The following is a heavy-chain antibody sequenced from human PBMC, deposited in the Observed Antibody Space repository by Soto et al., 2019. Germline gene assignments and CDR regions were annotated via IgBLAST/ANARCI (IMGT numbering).Heavy chain of an antibody. V-gene: IGHV1-18*01. CDR3: ARDVGYGLIDY. D-gene: IGHD5-18*01. Sequence: QVQLVQSGAEVKKPGASVKVSGKASGYTFTSYGISWLRQAPGQGLEWMGWINAYNVNTNYAQKFQGRVTMTTDTSTSTADMELRSLRSDDTAVYYWARDVGYGLIDYWGQGTLVTVSS. CDR1: GYTFTSYG. CDR2: INAYNVNT. J-gene: IGHJ4*02.